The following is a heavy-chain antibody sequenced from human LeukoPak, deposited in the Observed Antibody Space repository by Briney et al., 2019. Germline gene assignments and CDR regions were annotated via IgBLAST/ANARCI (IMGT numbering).Heavy chain of an antibody. D-gene: IGHD2-21*01. CDR3: ARSGMWFSTND. CDR1: GGTFSNYA. CDR2: INPSISSR. V-gene: IGHV1-46*01. Sequence: ASVKVSCKASGGTFSNYAISWVRQAPGQGLEWMGMINPSISSRTYAQKFQGRVTVTSDTSTSTVYMEVSSLRSEDTAIYYCARSGMWFSTNDWGQGTLVTVSS. J-gene: IGHJ4*02.